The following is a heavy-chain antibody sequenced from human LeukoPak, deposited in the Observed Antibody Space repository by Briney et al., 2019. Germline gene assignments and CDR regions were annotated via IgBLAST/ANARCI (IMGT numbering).Heavy chain of an antibody. Sequence: GGSLRLSCAASGFTFSSYSMNWVRQAPGKGLEWVSYISSSSSTIYYADSVKGRFTISRDNAKNSLYLQMNSLRAEDTAVYYCAKDGYNFVGSYFDYWGQGTLVTVSS. CDR2: ISSSSSTI. CDR1: GFTFSSYS. D-gene: IGHD5-24*01. J-gene: IGHJ4*02. V-gene: IGHV3-48*01. CDR3: AKDGYNFVGSYFDY.